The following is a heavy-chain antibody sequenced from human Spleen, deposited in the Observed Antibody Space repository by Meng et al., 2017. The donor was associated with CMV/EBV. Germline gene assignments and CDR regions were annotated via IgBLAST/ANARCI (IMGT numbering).Heavy chain of an antibody. Sequence: SETLSLTCTVSDGSVSSDTYYWSWIRQYPGKGLEWIGYIYYSGSTYYNPSLKSRVTISIDTSKNQFSLKLNSVTAADTAVYYCSRDYSSSSKVMDVWGQGTTVTVSS. J-gene: IGHJ6*02. CDR1: DGSVSSDTYY. D-gene: IGHD6-6*01. CDR2: IYYSGST. V-gene: IGHV4-31*03. CDR3: SRDYSSSSKVMDV.